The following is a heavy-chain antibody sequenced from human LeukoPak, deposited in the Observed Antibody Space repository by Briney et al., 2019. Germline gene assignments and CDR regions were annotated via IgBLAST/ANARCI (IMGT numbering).Heavy chain of an antibody. CDR2: FDPEDGET. J-gene: IGHJ6*03. V-gene: IGHV1-24*01. D-gene: IGHD3-10*01. CDR1: GYTLTELS. Sequence: ASVKVSCKVSGYTLTELSMHWVRQAPGKGLEWMGGFDPEDGETIYAQKFQGRVTMTEDTSTDTAYMELSSLRSEDTAVYYCARGNTMFRGVIWGNYYYYYMDVWGKGTTVTISS. CDR3: ARGNTMFRGVIWGNYYYYYMDV.